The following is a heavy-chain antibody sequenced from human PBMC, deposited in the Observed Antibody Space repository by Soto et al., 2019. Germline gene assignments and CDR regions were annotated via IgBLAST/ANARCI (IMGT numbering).Heavy chain of an antibody. CDR2: ITYSGSS. Sequence: PSETLSLTCTVSGGSISSGDYFWSWLRQPPGKGLEWIGYITYSGSSYYNPSLKSRVTMSVDKSKNQFSLNLTSVTAADTAVYYCARQDRVVVEGRWFDPWGQGTLVTVSS. J-gene: IGHJ5*02. CDR1: GGSISSGDYF. D-gene: IGHD2-15*01. CDR3: ARQDRVVVEGRWFDP. V-gene: IGHV4-30-4*01.